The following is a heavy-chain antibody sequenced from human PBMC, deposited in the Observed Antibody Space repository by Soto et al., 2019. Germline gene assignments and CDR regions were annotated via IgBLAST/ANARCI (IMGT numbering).Heavy chain of an antibody. J-gene: IGHJ5*02. D-gene: IGHD3-10*01. CDR2: IYYSGIT. Sequence: QLQLQESGPGLVKPSETLSLTCTVSGGSISSSNYYWGWIRQPPGKGLEWIGSIYYSGITYYNPSLKSRVTISVDTSKNQFSLKLSSVTAADTAFYYCARLKYGPYNWFDPWGQGSLVTVSS. V-gene: IGHV4-39*01. CDR3: ARLKYGPYNWFDP. CDR1: GGSISSSNYY.